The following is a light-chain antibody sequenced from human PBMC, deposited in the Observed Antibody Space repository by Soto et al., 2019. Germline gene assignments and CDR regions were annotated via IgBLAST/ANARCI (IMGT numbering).Light chain of an antibody. CDR1: SSDIGAYNY. J-gene: IGLJ1*01. Sequence: QSSLTQPASVSGSPGQSITISCTGTSSDIGAYNYVSWYQQHPGKAPKLMIYEVSDRPSGVSNRFSGSKSGNTASLTISGLQAEDEADYYCSSYTSISTLVFGSGNKVP. CDR2: EVS. V-gene: IGLV2-14*01. CDR3: SSYTSISTLV.